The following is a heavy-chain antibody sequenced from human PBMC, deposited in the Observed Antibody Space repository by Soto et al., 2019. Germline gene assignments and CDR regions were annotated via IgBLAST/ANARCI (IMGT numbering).Heavy chain of an antibody. CDR2: IKSKTDGGTT. D-gene: IGHD3-3*01. J-gene: IGHJ6*03. CDR1: GFTFSNAW. V-gene: IGHV3-15*01. Sequence: GGSLRLSCAASGFTFSNAWMSWVRQAQGKGLEWVGRIKSKTDGGTTDYAAPVKGRFTISRDDSKNTLYLQMNSLKTEDTAVYYCAREVKYDFWSGSPRYMDVWGKGTTVTVSS. CDR3: AREVKYDFWSGSPRYMDV.